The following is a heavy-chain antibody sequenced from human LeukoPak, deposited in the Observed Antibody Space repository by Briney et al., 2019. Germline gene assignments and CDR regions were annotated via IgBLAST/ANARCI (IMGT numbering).Heavy chain of an antibody. V-gene: IGHV4-61*02. J-gene: IGHJ3*02. CDR3: ARVYSSSWYPRAFGI. CDR2: ISSSGST. D-gene: IGHD6-13*01. CDR1: GDSISSGDYY. Sequence: PSETLSLTCTVSGDSISSGDYYWSWIRQPAGKGLEWIGRISSSGSTNYNPSLKSRVTISVDTSKNQFSLKLSSVTAADTAVYYCARVYSSSWYPRAFGIWGQGTMVTVSS.